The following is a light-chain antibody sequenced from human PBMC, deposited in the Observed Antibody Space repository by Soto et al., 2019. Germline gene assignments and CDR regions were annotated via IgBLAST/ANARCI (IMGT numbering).Light chain of an antibody. J-gene: IGKJ4*01. CDR3: QQRSNWPPLT. Sequence: DIVLTQSPATLSLSPGERATLSCRASQSVSSFLAWYQQKPGQAPRLLIYDASNRATGIPARFSGSGSATDFTLTISSVVHEDFVVYYCQQRSNWPPLTFGEGTKVESK. CDR1: QSVSSF. CDR2: DAS. V-gene: IGKV3-11*01.